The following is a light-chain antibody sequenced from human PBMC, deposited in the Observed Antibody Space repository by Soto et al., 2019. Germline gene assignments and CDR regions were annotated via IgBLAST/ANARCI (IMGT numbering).Light chain of an antibody. V-gene: IGKV3-20*01. CDR2: GAS. J-gene: IGKJ1*01. Sequence: EIVLAQSPGTLSLSPGERATLSCRASQSVSSNYLVWYQQKPGQAPRLLIYGASSRATGIPDRFSGSGSGTEFTLTISSLQSEDFAVYYCQQYNNWRRTFGQGTKVDIK. CDR1: QSVSSNY. CDR3: QQYNNWRRT.